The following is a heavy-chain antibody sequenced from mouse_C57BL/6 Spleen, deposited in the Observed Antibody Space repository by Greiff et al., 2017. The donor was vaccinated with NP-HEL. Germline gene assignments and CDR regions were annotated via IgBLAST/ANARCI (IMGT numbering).Heavy chain of an antibody. J-gene: IGHJ3*01. CDR2: IDPSDSYT. D-gene: IGHD3-2*02. V-gene: IGHV1-69*01. Sequence: QVQLQQPGAELVMPGASVKLSCKASGYTFTSYWMHWVKQRPGQGLEWIGEIDPSDSYTNYNQKFKGKSTLTVDKSSSTAYMQLSSLTSEDSAVYYCARALDSSGGFADWGQGTLVTVSA. CDR1: GYTFTSYW. CDR3: ARALDSSGGFAD.